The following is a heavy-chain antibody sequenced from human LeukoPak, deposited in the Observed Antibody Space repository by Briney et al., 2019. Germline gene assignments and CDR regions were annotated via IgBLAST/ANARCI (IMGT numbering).Heavy chain of an antibody. J-gene: IGHJ3*02. D-gene: IGHD4-23*01. V-gene: IGHV4-34*01. CDR3: ARYIIITPGDAFDI. CDR2: IYYSGST. CDR1: GGSFSGYY. Sequence: SETLSLTCAVYGGSFSGYYWSWIRQPPGKGLEWIGSIYYSGSTYYNPSLKSRVTISVDTSKNQFSLKLSSVTAADTAIYYCARYIIITPGDAFDIWGQGTMVTVFS.